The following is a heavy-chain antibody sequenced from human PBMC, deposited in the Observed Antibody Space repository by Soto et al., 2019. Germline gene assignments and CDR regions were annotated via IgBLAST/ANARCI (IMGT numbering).Heavy chain of an antibody. D-gene: IGHD4-4*01. Sequence: ASVKVSCKASGYTFTSYAMHWVRQAPGQRLEWMGWINAGNGNTKYSQKFQGRVTITRDTSASTAYMELSSLRSEDTAVYYCARSHYSAYYYYYMDVWGKGTTVTVSS. CDR1: GYTFTSYA. CDR2: INAGNGNT. V-gene: IGHV1-3*01. J-gene: IGHJ6*03. CDR3: ARSHYSAYYYYYMDV.